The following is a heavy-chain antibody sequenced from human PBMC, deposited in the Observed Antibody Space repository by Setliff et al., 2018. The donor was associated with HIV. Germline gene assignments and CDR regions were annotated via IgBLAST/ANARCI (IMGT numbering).Heavy chain of an antibody. CDR3: TTAPFTMIIVDINKGAFDI. CDR1: GFTFSNAW. J-gene: IGHJ3*02. CDR2: IKSKIDGGTT. D-gene: IGHD3-22*01. Sequence: GESLRLSCAASGFTFSNAWMSWVRQAPGKGLEWVGRIKSKIDGGTTDYATPVRGRFTISRDESRDTVYLQMNSLKTEDTAMYYCTTAPFTMIIVDINKGAFDIWGQGTMVTVS. V-gene: IGHV3-15*01.